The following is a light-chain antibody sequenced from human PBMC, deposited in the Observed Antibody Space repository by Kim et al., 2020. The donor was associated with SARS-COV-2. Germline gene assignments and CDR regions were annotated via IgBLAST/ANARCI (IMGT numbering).Light chain of an antibody. CDR2: KDS. CDR1: ALPKQY. CDR3: QSADSSGTYPWV. V-gene: IGLV3-25*03. Sequence: PGQADRITCSGDALPKQYAYWYQQKPGQAPVLVIYKDSERPSGIPERFSGSSSGTTVTLTISGVQAEDEADYYCQSADSSGTYPWVFGGGTQLTVL. J-gene: IGLJ3*02.